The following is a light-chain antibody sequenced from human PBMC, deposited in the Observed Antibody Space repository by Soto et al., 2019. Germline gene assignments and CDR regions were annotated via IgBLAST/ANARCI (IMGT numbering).Light chain of an antibody. CDR2: EVT. Sequence: QSALTQPPSASGSPGQSVTISCTGTSSDVGGYNSVSWYQHHPGKAPKVMIYEVTKRPSGVPDRFSGSKSGNTASLTVSGLQAEDEADYDCASSAGTFYVFGSGTKLTVL. CDR1: SSDVGGYNS. V-gene: IGLV2-8*01. CDR3: ASSAGTFYV. J-gene: IGLJ1*01.